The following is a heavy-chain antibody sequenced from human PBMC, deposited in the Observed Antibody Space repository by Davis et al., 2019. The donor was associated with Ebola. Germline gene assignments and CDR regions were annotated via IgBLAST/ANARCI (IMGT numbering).Heavy chain of an antibody. CDR3: AKDTPWYFDY. CDR1: GFTFSSYG. CDR2: IRYDGSNK. V-gene: IGHV3-30*02. Sequence: GESLKISCAASGFTFSSYGMHWVRQAPGKGLEWVAFIRYDGSNKYYADSVKGRFTISRDNSKNTLYLQMNSLRAEDTAVYYCAKDTPWYFDYWGQGTLVTVSS. J-gene: IGHJ4*02.